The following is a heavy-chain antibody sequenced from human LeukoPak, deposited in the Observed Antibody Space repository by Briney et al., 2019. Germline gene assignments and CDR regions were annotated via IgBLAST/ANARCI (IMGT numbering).Heavy chain of an antibody. CDR2: INHSGST. D-gene: IGHD1-1*01. CDR1: GGSFSGYY. V-gene: IGHV4-34*01. CDR3: ARKHDLYWYFDL. J-gene: IGHJ2*01. Sequence: SETLSLTCAVYGGSFSGYYWSWIRQPPGKGLEWIGEINHSGSTNYNPSLKSRVTISVDTSKNQFSLKLSSVTAADTAVYYCARKHDLYWYFDLWGRGALVTVSS.